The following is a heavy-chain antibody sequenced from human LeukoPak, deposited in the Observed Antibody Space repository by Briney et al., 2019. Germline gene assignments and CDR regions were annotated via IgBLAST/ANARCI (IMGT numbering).Heavy chain of an antibody. J-gene: IGHJ4*02. CDR1: GFTFSSYE. Sequence: PGGSLRLSCAASGFTFSSYEMNWVRQAPGKGLEWVSYISSSGSTIYYADSVKGRFTISRDNAKNSLYLQMNSPRAEDTAVYYCARDSGFTYYYDSSGYSFDYWGQGTLVTVSS. V-gene: IGHV3-48*03. CDR2: ISSSGSTI. D-gene: IGHD3-22*01. CDR3: ARDSGFTYYYDSSGYSFDY.